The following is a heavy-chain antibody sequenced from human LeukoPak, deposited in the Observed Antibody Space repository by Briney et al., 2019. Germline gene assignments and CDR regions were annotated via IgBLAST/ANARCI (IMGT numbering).Heavy chain of an antibody. D-gene: IGHD4-17*01. CDR3: TRDRTTVTLFDY. J-gene: IGHJ4*02. Sequence: GGSLRLSCAASRFTFNNYWIHWVRQTPGKGLVWISAISTDGSTTRYADSVKGRITISRDNAKNTVYLQMNNLRGEDTAVYYCTRDRTTVTLFDYWGQGTLVTVSS. V-gene: IGHV3-74*01. CDR2: ISTDGSTT. CDR1: RFTFNNYW.